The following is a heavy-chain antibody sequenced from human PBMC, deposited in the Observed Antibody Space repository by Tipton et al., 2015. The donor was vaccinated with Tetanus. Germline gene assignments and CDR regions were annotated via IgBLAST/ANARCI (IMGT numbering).Heavy chain of an antibody. CDR2: IFYAGST. Sequence: LRLSCTVSGVSISSYYWSWIRQSPGKGLEWIGYIFYAGSTNSNPSLKSRVTISVDKAKNQFSLKLTSVSAADTAVYYCARLTGHSMDVVDYYYFGMDVWGQGTKVTVSS. CDR1: GVSISSYY. CDR3: ARLTGHSMDVVDYYYFGMDV. J-gene: IGHJ6*02. V-gene: IGHV4-59*01. D-gene: IGHD2-21*01.